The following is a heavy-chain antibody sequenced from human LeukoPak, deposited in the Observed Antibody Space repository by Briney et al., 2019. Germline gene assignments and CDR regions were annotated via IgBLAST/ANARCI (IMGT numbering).Heavy chain of an antibody. CDR1: GYTFRQYS. CDR2: FSPSHTTR. J-gene: IGHJ3*02. CDR3: ARDYILPLETDNGDGFAI. D-gene: IGHD3-3*02. Sequence: ASVKVSCKASGYTFRQYSISWVRQAPGKGLECRVWFSPSHTTRVYAQEFQGRVTMTADTNTNTVSMELRSLRSDDTAVHFCARDYILPLETDNGDGFAIWGQGTVVTVSS. V-gene: IGHV1-18*01.